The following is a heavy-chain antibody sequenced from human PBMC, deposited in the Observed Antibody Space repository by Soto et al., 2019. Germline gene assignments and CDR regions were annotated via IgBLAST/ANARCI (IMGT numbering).Heavy chain of an antibody. V-gene: IGHV3-30*18. CDR3: AKDRYYSSGWNAAFDI. CDR2: ISYDGSNK. CDR1: GFTFSSYG. D-gene: IGHD6-19*01. Sequence: SGGSLRLSCAASGFTFSSYGMHWVRQAPGKGLEWVAVISYDGSNKYYADSVKGRFTISRDNSKNTLYLQMNSLRAEDTAVYYCAKDRYYSSGWNAAFDIWGQGTMVTVSS. J-gene: IGHJ3*02.